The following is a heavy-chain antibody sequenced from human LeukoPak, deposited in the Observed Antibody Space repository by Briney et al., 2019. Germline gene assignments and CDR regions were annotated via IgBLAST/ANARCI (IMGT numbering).Heavy chain of an antibody. CDR2: ISGSGGST. CDR1: GFTVSSNY. D-gene: IGHD2-2*02. V-gene: IGHV3-23*01. Sequence: GGSLRLSCAASGFTVSSNYMSWVRQAPGKGLEWVSAISGSGGSTYYADSVKGRFTISRDNSKNTLYLQMNSLRAEDTAVYYCAKGVVVVPAAIPAEYFQHWGQGTLVTVSS. CDR3: AKGVVVVPAAIPAEYFQH. J-gene: IGHJ1*01.